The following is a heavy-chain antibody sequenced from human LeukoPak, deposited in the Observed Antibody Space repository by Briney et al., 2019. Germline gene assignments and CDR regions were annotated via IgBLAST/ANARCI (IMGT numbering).Heavy chain of an antibody. CDR3: AKDSGDYEYFQH. Sequence: GGSLRLSCAASGFTFSSYAMSWVRQAPGKGLEWVSAIGGSGGSTYYADSVKGRFTISRDNSKNTLYLQMNSLRAEDTAVYYCAKDSGDYEYFQHWGQGTLVTVSS. V-gene: IGHV3-23*01. CDR1: GFTFSSYA. J-gene: IGHJ1*01. CDR2: IGGSGGST. D-gene: IGHD4-17*01.